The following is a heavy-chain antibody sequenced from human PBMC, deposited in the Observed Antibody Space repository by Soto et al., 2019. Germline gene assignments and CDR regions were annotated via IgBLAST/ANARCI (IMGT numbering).Heavy chain of an antibody. D-gene: IGHD2-21*02. V-gene: IGHV4-31*03. CDR2: IYYRGST. J-gene: IGHJ5*02. CDR3: GRDLYGVTRGWFAP. Sequence: QVQLQESGPGLVKPSQTLSLTCTVSGGSISSGGYYWSWIRQHPGKGLEWIGYIYYRGSTYYNPYLKSRVNISGDTAKNQFSLKLSSVTAADTAVDYWGRDLYGVTRGWFAPWGQGTLVTVSS. CDR1: GGSISSGGYY.